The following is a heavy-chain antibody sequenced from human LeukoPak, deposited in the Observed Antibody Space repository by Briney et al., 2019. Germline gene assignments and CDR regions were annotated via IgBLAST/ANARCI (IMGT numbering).Heavy chain of an antibody. CDR2: ISRSGSSI. CDR1: GFTFNDYE. D-gene: IGHD7-27*01. J-gene: IGHJ6*02. CDR3: TTYMNWVAGDV. Sequence: PGGSLRLSCAASGFTFNDYEMNWVRQAPGKGLEWISYISRSGSSIYYADSVQGRFTISRDNAKSTLYLQMTNLRDDDTAVYYCTTYMNWVAGDVWGQGTTVTVSS. V-gene: IGHV3-48*03.